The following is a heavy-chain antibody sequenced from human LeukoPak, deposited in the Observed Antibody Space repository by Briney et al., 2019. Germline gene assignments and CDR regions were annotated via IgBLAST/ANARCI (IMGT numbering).Heavy chain of an antibody. CDR1: GFTFRNFG. J-gene: IGHJ4*02. Sequence: PGRSLGLSCAASGFTFRNFGMHWVRQAPGKGLEWVAVIWYDGSEKYYADSVKGRFIISRDNSKNMLYLQTNSLRAEDTAVYYCVRDRNALQFLDFWGQGTVVTVSS. D-gene: IGHD3-3*01. CDR2: IWYDGSEK. CDR3: VRDRNALQFLDF. V-gene: IGHV3-33*01.